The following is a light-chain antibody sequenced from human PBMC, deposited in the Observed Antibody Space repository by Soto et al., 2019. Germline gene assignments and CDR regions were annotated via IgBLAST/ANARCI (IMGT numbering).Light chain of an antibody. CDR1: SSDVGGYNY. CDR2: EVS. CDR3: SSYTSSSILYV. J-gene: IGLJ1*01. V-gene: IGLV2-14*01. Sequence: QSVLTQPASVSGSPGQSITISCTGTSSDVGGYNYVSWYQQHPGKAPKLMISEVSNRPSGVSNRFSGSKSGNTASLTISGLQAEDEADYYCSSYTSSSILYVFGTGTKVTVL.